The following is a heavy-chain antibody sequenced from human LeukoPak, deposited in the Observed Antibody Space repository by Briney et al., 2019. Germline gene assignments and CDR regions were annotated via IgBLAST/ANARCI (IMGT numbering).Heavy chain of an antibody. J-gene: IGHJ4*02. CDR3: AKDEQYFDWLLYAALGY. D-gene: IGHD3-9*01. CDR1: GFTFSIFG. Sequence: GGSLRLFCAASGFTFSIFGMHWVRQPPGKGLEWVAVISYDGSNKYYADSVKRRFNISRHNSKNTLYLQMNSLRAEDTAVYYCAKDEQYFDWLLYAALGYWGQGTLVTVSS. CDR2: ISYDGSNK. V-gene: IGHV3-30*18.